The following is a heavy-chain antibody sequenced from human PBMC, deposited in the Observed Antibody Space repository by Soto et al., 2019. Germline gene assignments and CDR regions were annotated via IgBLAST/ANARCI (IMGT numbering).Heavy chain of an antibody. J-gene: IGHJ5*02. Sequence: QVQLVESGGGVVKPGESLRLSCAASGFSFSDYYMSWVRQAPGKGLEWVSYISSSERIRYYVDSVRGRFTISRDNVKNSLSLQMNRLRVEDTAVYYCVRDRVHQGDDWFAPWGQGTLVTVSS. CDR3: VRDRVHQGDDWFAP. CDR2: ISSSERIR. V-gene: IGHV3-11*01. CDR1: GFSFSDYY.